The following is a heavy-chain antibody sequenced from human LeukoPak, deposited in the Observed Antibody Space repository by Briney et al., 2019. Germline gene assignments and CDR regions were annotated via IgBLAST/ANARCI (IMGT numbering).Heavy chain of an antibody. J-gene: IGHJ4*02. CDR3: ARTGSYSGHPHFDH. D-gene: IGHD5-12*01. CDR1: GYTFTNYG. V-gene: IGHV1-18*01. CDR2: ISPYDGNT. Sequence: ASVKVSCKASGYTFTNYGFSWVRQAPGQGLEWMGWISPYDGNTDYAQILQGRVIMTTDTSTSTAYMELRSLRSDDTAVYYCARTGSYSGHPHFDHWGQGTLVTVSS.